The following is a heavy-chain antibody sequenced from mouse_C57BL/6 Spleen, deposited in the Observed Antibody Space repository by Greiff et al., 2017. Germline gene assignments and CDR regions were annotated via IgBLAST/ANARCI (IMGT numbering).Heavy chain of an antibody. V-gene: IGHV1-69*01. Sequence: QVQLQQPGAELVMPGASVKLSCKASGYTFTSYWMHWVKQRPGQGLEWIGEIDPSDSYTNYTQKFKGKSTLTVDKSSSTAYMQLSSLTSEDSAVYCCASSGGYCGSSSPFGYWGQGTSRTVSS. CDR1: GYTFTSYW. CDR3: ASSGGYCGSSSPFGY. D-gene: IGHD1-1*01. CDR2: IDPSDSYT. J-gene: IGHJ2*02.